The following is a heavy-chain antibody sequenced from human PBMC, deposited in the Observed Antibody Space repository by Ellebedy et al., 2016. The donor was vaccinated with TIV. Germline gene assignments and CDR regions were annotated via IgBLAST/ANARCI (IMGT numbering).Heavy chain of an antibody. CDR1: GYTFTDNA. J-gene: IGHJ4*02. V-gene: IGHV1-18*04. Sequence: ASVKVSXXASGYTFTDNAISWVRQAPGQGLEWMGWISTYNGNTNYAQKFQGRVTMTRDTSTSTVYMELSSLRSEDTAVYYCAISTVTTEMDYWGQGTLVTVSS. D-gene: IGHD4-17*01. CDR3: AISTVTTEMDY. CDR2: ISTYNGNT.